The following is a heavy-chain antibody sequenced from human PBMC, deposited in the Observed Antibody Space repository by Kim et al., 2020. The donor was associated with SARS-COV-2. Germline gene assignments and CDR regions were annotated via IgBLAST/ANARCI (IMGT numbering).Heavy chain of an antibody. CDR3: ARGGGYSSSWHDAFDI. V-gene: IGHV4-4*02. Sequence: SLKSRVTISVDKSKNQFSLKLSSVTAADTAVYYCARGGGYSSSWHDAFDIWGQGTMVTVSS. J-gene: IGHJ3*02. D-gene: IGHD6-13*01.